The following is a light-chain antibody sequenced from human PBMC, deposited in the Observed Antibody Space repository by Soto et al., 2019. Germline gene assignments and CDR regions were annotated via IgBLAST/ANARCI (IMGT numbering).Light chain of an antibody. J-gene: IGKJ1*01. CDR1: QSISSY. V-gene: IGKV1-39*01. CDR2: AAS. CDR3: QQTDSFPRS. Sequence: DIQMTQSPSSLSASVGDKVTITCRASQSISSYLNWYQHKPGKAPKLLIYAASSLHTGVPSRFSGSRSGTDFALTISSLQRDDFATYYCQQTDSFPRSFGQGTKV.